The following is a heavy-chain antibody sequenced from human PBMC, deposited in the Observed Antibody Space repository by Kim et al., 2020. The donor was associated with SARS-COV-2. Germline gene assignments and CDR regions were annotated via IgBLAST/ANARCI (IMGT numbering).Heavy chain of an antibody. J-gene: IGHJ4*02. CDR2: IYYSGST. Sequence: SETLSLTCTVSGGSISSSSYYWGWIRQPPGKGLEWIGSIYYSGSTYYNPSLKSRVTISVDTSKNQFSLKLSSVTAADTAVYYCARDSSGSDYWGQGTLVTVSS. CDR3: ARDSSGSDY. CDR1: GGSISSSSYY. V-gene: IGHV4-39*01. D-gene: IGHD3-22*01.